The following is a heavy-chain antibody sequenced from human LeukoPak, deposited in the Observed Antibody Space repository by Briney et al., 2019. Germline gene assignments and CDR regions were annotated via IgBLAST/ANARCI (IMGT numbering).Heavy chain of an antibody. CDR3: TREEYGIVVVVAATPIYDY. V-gene: IGHV3-73*01. Sequence: GWSLRLSCAASGFTVSGSAMHWVRQASGKGLEWVGRIRSKANSYATAYAASVNGRFTISRGDSKNTEYLQINSLKTEDTAVYEGTREEYGIVVVVAATPIYDYCGQGTLVTVSS. J-gene: IGHJ4*02. CDR2: IRSKANSYAT. CDR1: GFTVSGSA. D-gene: IGHD2-15*01.